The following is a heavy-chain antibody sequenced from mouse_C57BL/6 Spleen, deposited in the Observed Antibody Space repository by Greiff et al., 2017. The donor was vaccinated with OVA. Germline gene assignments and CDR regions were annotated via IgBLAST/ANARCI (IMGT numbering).Heavy chain of an antibody. CDR1: GFNIKDDY. V-gene: IGHV14-4*01. CDR2: IDPDNGDT. Sequence: VQLKQSGAELVRPGASVKLSCTASGFNIKDDYMHWVKQRPEQGLEWIGWIDPDNGDTEYASKFQGKATITADTSSNTAYLQLSSLTSEDTAVYYCTTSRIYNGYGVDYWGQGTTLTVSS. J-gene: IGHJ2*01. D-gene: IGHD2-3*01. CDR3: TTSRIYNGYGVDY.